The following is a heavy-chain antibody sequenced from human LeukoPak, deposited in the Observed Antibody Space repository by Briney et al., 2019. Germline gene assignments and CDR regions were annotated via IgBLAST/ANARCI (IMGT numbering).Heavy chain of an antibody. D-gene: IGHD1-14*01. CDR3: ARGVTEYYYYYMDV. CDR1: GFTVSSNS. J-gene: IGHJ6*03. V-gene: IGHV3-20*04. CDR2: INWNGGST. Sequence: GGSLRLSCTVSGFTVSSNSMSWVRQAPGKGLEWVSGINWNGGSTGYADSVKGRFTISRDNAKNSLYLQMNSLRAEDTALYYCARGVTEYYYYYMDVWGKGTTVTVSS.